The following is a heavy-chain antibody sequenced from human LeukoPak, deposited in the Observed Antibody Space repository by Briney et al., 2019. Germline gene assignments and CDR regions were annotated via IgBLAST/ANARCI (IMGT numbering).Heavy chain of an antibody. D-gene: IGHD1-1*01. CDR3: AKDGMEAHDC. V-gene: IGHV3-23*01. Sequence: PGGSLRLSCAASGITFSSCAMSWVRQAPGKGVEWVSTISGSGANTYYADSVKGRFTTSRDNSKNTLYLQMNSLRAEDTALYYCAKDGMEAHDCWGQGTLVTVSS. J-gene: IGHJ4*02. CDR1: GITFSSCA. CDR2: ISGSGANT.